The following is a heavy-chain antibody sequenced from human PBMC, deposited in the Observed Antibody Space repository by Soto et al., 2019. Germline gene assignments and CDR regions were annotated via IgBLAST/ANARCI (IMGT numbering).Heavy chain of an antibody. CDR2: IYYTGST. CDR3: ARDRDWNDWFDP. J-gene: IGHJ5*02. D-gene: IGHD1-1*01. Sequence: QVQLQESGPGLVKVSETLSLTCTVSGGSISNYWWNWIRQSPGKGLEWMGNIYYTGSTKYNPPLQSRVTISVDMSKSQFSLRLSSVTAADTAIYYWARDRDWNDWFDPWGQGILVTVSS. V-gene: IGHV4-59*01. CDR1: GGSISNYW.